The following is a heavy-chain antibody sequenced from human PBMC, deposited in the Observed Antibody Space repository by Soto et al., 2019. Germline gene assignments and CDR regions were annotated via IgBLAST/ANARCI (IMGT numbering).Heavy chain of an antibody. CDR2: ISYDGSNK. D-gene: IGHD4-17*01. V-gene: IGHV3-30*18. CDR1: GFTFSSYG. Sequence: QVQLVESGGGVVQPGRSLRLSCAASGFTFSSYGMHWVRQAPGKGLEWVAVISYDGSNKYYADSVKGRFTISRDNSKTTLYLQMTSLRAEDTAVYYCAKDSVTTGFDYWGQGTLVTVSS. J-gene: IGHJ4*02. CDR3: AKDSVTTGFDY.